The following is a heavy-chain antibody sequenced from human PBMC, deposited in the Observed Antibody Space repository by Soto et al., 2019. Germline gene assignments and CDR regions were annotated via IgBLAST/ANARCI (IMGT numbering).Heavy chain of an antibody. CDR2: INHSGST. CDR3: ERSGSGSPYYYYGMDV. V-gene: IGHV4-34*01. D-gene: IGHD3-10*01. J-gene: IGHJ6*02. Sequence: PSETLSLTCAVYGGSFSGYYWSWIRQPPGKGLEWIGEINHSGSTNYNPSLKSRVTISVDTSKNQFSLKLSSVTAADTAVYYCERSGSGSPYYYYGMDVWGQGTTVTVSS. CDR1: GGSFSGYY.